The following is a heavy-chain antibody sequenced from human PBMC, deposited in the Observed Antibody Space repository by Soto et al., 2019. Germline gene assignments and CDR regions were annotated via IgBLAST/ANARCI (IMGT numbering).Heavy chain of an antibody. J-gene: IGHJ6*02. CDR2: ISSSSSYI. D-gene: IGHD3-10*01. CDR3: ARDDNYYGSGSYYYYGMDV. V-gene: IGHV3-21*01. CDR1: GFTFSSYS. Sequence: GGSLRLSCAASGFTFSSYSMNWVRQAPGKGLEWVSSISSSSSYIYYADSVKGRFTISRDNAKNSLYLQMNSLRAEDTAVYYCARDDNYYGSGSYYYYGMDVWGQGTTVTVS.